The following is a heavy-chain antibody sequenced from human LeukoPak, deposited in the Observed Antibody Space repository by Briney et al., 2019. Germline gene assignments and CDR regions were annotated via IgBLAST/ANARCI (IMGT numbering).Heavy chain of an antibody. CDR1: GFTFSSYA. J-gene: IGHJ4*02. CDR2: IYSTGDST. D-gene: IGHD6-25*01. V-gene: IGHV3-23*01. Sequence: GGSLRLSCAASGFTFSSYAMGWVRQAPGKGLEWVSTIYSTGDSTFYADSAKGRFTISRDNLENTLYLQLNSLRAEDTAIYYCVKGGRLQPDDYWGQGTLVTVSS. CDR3: VKGGRLQPDDY.